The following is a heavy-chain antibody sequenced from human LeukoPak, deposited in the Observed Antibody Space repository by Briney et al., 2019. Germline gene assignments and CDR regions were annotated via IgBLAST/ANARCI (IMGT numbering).Heavy chain of an antibody. D-gene: IGHD2-8*01. CDR1: GYTFTGYY. V-gene: IGHV1-2*02. CDR2: INHNSGGT. Sequence: ASVKVSCKASGYTFTGYYMHWVRQAPGQGLEWMGWINHNSGGTNYAQKFQGRVTMTRDTSISTAYMELSRLRSDDTAVYYCARADCTNGVCYRGYGVDYWGQGTLVTVSS. J-gene: IGHJ4*02. CDR3: ARADCTNGVCYRGYGVDY.